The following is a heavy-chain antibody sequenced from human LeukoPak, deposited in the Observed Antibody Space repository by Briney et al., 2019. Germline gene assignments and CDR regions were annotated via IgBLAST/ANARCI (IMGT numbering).Heavy chain of an antibody. V-gene: IGHV1-18*01. CDR2: ISAYKRNT. D-gene: IGHD3-10*01. CDR3: ARDLDGSGSYYTDY. CDR1: GYTFAGYG. J-gene: IGHJ4*02. Sequence: EASVKVSCKASGYTFAGYGISWVRQAPGQGLEWMGWISAYKRNTNYAQKFQGRVTMTTDTSTSTAYMELRSLRSDDSAVYYCARDLDGSGSYYTDYWGQGTLVTVSS.